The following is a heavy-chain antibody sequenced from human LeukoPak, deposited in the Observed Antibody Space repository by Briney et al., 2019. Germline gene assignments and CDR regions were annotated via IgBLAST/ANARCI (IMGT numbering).Heavy chain of an antibody. CDR2: ISSSGTTI. CDR1: GFTFSSYE. J-gene: IGHJ4*02. Sequence: GGSLRLSCAASGFTFSSYEMNWVRQAPGKGLEWVSYISSSGTTIYYADSVKGRFTISRDNAKNSLYLQMNSLRGEDTAIYYCARDATLIPGTVYFNYWGQGALVTVSS. CDR3: ARDATLIPGTVYFNY. D-gene: IGHD2-15*01. V-gene: IGHV3-48*03.